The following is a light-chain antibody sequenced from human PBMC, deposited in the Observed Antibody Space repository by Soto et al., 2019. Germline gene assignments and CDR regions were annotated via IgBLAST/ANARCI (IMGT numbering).Light chain of an antibody. CDR2: DAS. V-gene: IGKV1-5*01. CDR3: QQYNSYWT. J-gene: IGKJ1*01. CDR1: QSISSW. Sequence: PSTLSPSVGARVTITCRASQSISSWLAWYQQKPGKAPKLLIYDASSLESGVPSRFSGSGSGTEFTLTISSLQPDDFATYYCQQYNSYWTFGQGTKVDIK.